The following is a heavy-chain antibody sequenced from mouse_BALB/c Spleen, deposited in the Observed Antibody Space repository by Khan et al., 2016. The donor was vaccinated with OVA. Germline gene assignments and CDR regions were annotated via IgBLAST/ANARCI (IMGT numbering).Heavy chain of an antibody. J-gene: IGHJ4*01. D-gene: IGHD2-14*01. CDR1: GFSLSRYS. Sequence: VKLEESGPGLVAPSQSLSITCTVSGFSLSRYSVHWVRQPPGKGLEWLGMIWGGGNTDYNSTLKSRLNINKDNSKSQVFLTKNSLQTDDTAMYYCARTYYIYDGYYAMDYWGRGTSVTVSS. V-gene: IGHV2-6-4*01. CDR3: ARTYYIYDGYYAMDY. CDR2: IWGGGNT.